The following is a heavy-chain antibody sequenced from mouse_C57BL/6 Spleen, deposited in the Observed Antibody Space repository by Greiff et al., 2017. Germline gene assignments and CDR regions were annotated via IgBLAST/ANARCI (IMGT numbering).Heavy chain of an antibody. J-gene: IGHJ1*03. Sequence: VQLQQSGAELVRPGASVKLSCKASGYTFTDYYINWVKQRPGQGLEWIARIYPGSGNTYYNEKFKGKATLTAEKSSSTAYMQLSSLTSEDAAVYFWAREKGPYYYGSSYWYFDVWGTGTTVTVSS. D-gene: IGHD1-1*01. CDR2: IYPGSGNT. CDR1: GYTFTDYY. V-gene: IGHV1-76*01. CDR3: AREKGPYYYGSSYWYFDV.